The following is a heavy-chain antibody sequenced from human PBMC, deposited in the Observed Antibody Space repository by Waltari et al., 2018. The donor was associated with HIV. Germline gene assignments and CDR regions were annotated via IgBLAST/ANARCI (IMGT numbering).Heavy chain of an antibody. CDR3: TRLVAAVAGTGY. V-gene: IGHV3-73*01. CDR1: GFTFRGST. CDR2: IRTKANSSAT. Sequence: EVQWVESGGGLVELGGSLTLSRVASGFTFRGSTMRWVRQASGKGVEWVGRIRTKANSSATAYAALVKGRFIISRDDSKNTAYLQMNNLKTEDTAVYYCTRLVAAVAGTGYWGQGTLVTVSS. J-gene: IGHJ4*02. D-gene: IGHD6-19*01.